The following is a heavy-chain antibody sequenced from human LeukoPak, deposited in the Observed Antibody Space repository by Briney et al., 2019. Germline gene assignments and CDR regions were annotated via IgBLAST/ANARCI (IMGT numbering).Heavy chain of an antibody. Sequence: ASVKVSCKASGYRFSSYYLIWVRQAPGQGLEWMGIINPSAGSTYYAQKLQGRVTMTRDMSTSTVCMELSSLRSEDTALYYCATGSHVRVYDSNPYYGHYWGQGALVTVSS. CDR1: GYRFSSYY. CDR2: INPSAGST. CDR3: ATGSHVRVYDSNPYYGHY. V-gene: IGHV1-46*04. J-gene: IGHJ4*02. D-gene: IGHD3-22*01.